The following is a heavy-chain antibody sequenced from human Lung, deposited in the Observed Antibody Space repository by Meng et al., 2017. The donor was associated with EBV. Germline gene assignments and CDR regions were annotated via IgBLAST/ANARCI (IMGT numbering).Heavy chain of an antibody. J-gene: IGHJ4*02. Sequence: EVQRVESGGGLVQLGGSLRLSCAASGFGFSRYWMHWVRQVPGKGLVWVSRTNENGGITNYADSVKGRFTISRDNTKNTLYFQMNSLRVEDTAVYFCSRDLVGSDDVWGQGTLVTVSS. D-gene: IGHD5-24*01. CDR3: SRDLVGSDDV. V-gene: IGHV3-74*01. CDR2: TNENGGIT. CDR1: GFGFSRYW.